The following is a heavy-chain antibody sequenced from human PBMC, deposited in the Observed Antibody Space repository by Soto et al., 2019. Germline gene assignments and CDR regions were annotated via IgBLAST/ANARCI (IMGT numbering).Heavy chain of an antibody. CDR3: AHRGYMYGNWDKGYFDH. J-gene: IGHJ4*02. V-gene: IGHV2-5*02. CDR1: GFSLTTSGVG. Sequence: QITLMESGPTRVKPTQTLTLTCTFSGFSLTTSGVGVGWIRQTPGKALEWLAVIYWDDDKRYSPSLKSRLTITKDTSENQVVLTMAYMDPVDTATYFCAHRGYMYGNWDKGYFDHWGQGTLVTVSS. CDR2: IYWDDDK. D-gene: IGHD5-18*01.